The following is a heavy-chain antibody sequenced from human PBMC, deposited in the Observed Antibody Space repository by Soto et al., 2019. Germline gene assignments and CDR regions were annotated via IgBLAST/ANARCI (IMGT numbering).Heavy chain of an antibody. Sequence: ASVKVSCKVSGYTLTELSMHWVRQAPGKGLEWMGGFDPEDGERIYAKKFQGRVTMTEDTSTNTAYMDLSSLKSDDTAVYYCARGTRRSDYFDYWGQGTLVTVS. CDR1: GYTLTELS. CDR3: ARGTRRSDYFDY. J-gene: IGHJ4*02. V-gene: IGHV1-24*01. CDR2: FDPEDGER.